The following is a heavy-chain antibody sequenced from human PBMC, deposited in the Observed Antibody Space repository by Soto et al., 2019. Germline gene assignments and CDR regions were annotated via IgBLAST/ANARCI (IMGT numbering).Heavy chain of an antibody. D-gene: IGHD2-8*01. Sequence: GGSLRLSCAASGFTFSSYAMHWVRQAPGKGLEWVAVISYDGSNKYYADSVKGRFTISRDNSKNTLYLQMNSLRAEDTAVYYCAKARGYYTNGVCYRTGGNYFDYWGQGTLVTVSS. CDR3: AKARGYYTNGVCYRTGGNYFDY. CDR1: GFTFSSYA. V-gene: IGHV3-30-3*01. J-gene: IGHJ4*02. CDR2: ISYDGSNK.